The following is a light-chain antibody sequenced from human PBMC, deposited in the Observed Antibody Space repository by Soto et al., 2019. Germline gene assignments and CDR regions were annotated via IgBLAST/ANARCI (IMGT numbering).Light chain of an antibody. V-gene: IGKV3D-20*02. CDR1: QSFSSSY. CDR2: GAS. Sequence: EVGLTQSPGTLSLTTGERATLSCRASQSFSSSYLAWYQQKPGQAPRLLIYGASSRATGIPDRFSGSGSGTDFTLTISRLEPEDFAFYYCQQGNTWPWTFGQGTNV. J-gene: IGKJ1*01. CDR3: QQGNTWPWT.